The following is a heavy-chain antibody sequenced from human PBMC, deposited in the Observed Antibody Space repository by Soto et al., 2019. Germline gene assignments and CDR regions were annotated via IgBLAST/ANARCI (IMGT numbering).Heavy chain of an antibody. CDR3: ARRQGYWAFDI. D-gene: IGHD3-22*01. CDR1: RFTFSDYY. J-gene: IGHJ3*02. Sequence: GGSLRLSCAASRFTFSDYYMTWIRQAPGKGLECVSYMSSSGGTTYYADSVKGRFTISRDNAKNSLYLQTNSLRAEDTAVYYCARRQGYWAFDIWGQGTMVTVSS. V-gene: IGHV3-11*01. CDR2: MSSSGGTT.